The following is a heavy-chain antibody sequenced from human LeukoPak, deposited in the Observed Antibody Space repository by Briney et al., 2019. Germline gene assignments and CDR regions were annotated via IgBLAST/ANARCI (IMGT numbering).Heavy chain of an antibody. CDR2: INSDGSST. Sequence: GGSLRLSCAASGFTFYSYWMHWARQAPGKGLVWVSRINSDGSSTNYADSVKGRFTISRDNAKNTLYLQMNSLRAEDTAVYHCVRGYGRGGFDYWGQGTLVTVSS. J-gene: IGHJ4*02. V-gene: IGHV3-74*01. CDR1: GFTFYSYW. CDR3: VRGYGRGGFDY. D-gene: IGHD3-10*02.